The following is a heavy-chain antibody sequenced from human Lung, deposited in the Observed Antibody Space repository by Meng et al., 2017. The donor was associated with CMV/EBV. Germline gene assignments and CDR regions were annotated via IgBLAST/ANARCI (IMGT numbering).Heavy chain of an antibody. V-gene: IGHV4-39*07. Sequence: LXCSVSGGSIKNTDYYWVWVRQVPGKGLVWIGSILYSGGTYYNPSLGSRVTILLDTYKNQFSLKVNSVTAADTAVYYCAGEDYYGSSDYHKTLDIRGQGXLVTVSS. J-gene: IGHJ4*03. CDR2: ILYSGGT. D-gene: IGHD3-22*01. CDR1: GGSIKNTDYY. CDR3: AGEDYYGSSDYHKTLDI.